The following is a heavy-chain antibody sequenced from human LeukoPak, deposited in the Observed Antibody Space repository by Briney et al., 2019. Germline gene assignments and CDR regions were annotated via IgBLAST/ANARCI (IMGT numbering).Heavy chain of an antibody. CDR1: GFTFDDYT. V-gene: IGHV3-43*01. Sequence: GGSLRLSCAASGFTFDDYTMHWVRQAPGKGLEWVPLISWDGGSTYYADSVKGRFTISRDNAKNSLYLQMNSLRAEDTAVYYCASSKILKCSSTSCYGSRSGAFDIWGQGTMVTVSS. D-gene: IGHD2-2*01. CDR3: ASSKILKCSSTSCYGSRSGAFDI. CDR2: ISWDGGST. J-gene: IGHJ3*02.